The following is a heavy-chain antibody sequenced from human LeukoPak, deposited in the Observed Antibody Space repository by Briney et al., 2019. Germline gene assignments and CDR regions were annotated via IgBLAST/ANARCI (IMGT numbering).Heavy chain of an antibody. CDR1: GGSISSHY. CDR2: IYSGGST. J-gene: IGHJ4*02. V-gene: IGHV4-4*07. CDR3: ARDGGNFDIDY. D-gene: IGHD4-23*01. Sequence: PSGTLSLTCTVSGGSISSHYWSWIRQPPGKGLEWIGSIYSGGSTYYIPSLKSRLTISLDTSKSQFSLKLSSVTAADTAVYYCARDGGNFDIDYWGQGTLVTVSS.